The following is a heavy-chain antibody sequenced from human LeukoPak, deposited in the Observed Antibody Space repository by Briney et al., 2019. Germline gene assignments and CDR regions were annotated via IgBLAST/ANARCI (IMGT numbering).Heavy chain of an antibody. CDR2: ISGSGGST. CDR3: VRDDDRPDNGLDY. Sequence: GGSLRLSCAASGFTFSSYAMSWVRQAPGKGLEWVSAISGSGGSTYYADSVKGRITISRDNSKNTLYLQMNSLRAEDTAVYYCVRDDDRPDNGLDYWGQGTLVTVSS. J-gene: IGHJ4*02. D-gene: IGHD3-22*01. CDR1: GFTFSSYA. V-gene: IGHV3-23*01.